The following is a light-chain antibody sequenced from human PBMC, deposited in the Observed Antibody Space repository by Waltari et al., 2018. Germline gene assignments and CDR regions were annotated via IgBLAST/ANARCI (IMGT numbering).Light chain of an antibody. V-gene: IGKV3-20*01. CDR2: GAS. Sequence: ELVLTQSPGTLSWSPGERATLPCRASQNISSGFLAWYQQKPGQAPRLLIFGASSRATGIPDRFSGSGSGTDFTLNINRLEPEDFAVYYCQQYGSSLFTFGPGTKVDIK. J-gene: IGKJ3*01. CDR3: QQYGSSLFT. CDR1: QNISSGF.